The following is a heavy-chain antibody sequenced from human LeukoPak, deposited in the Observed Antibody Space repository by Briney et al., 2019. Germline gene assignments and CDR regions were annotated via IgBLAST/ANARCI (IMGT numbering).Heavy chain of an antibody. CDR2: IYYSGST. Sequence: SETLSLTCTVSGGSISSGDYYWSWIRRPPGKGLEWIGYIYYSGSTYYNPSLKSRVTISVDTSKNQFSLKLSSVTAADTAVYYCARESIAARPLCAFDIWGQGTMVTVSS. CDR3: ARESIAARPLCAFDI. CDR1: GGSISSGDYY. J-gene: IGHJ3*02. V-gene: IGHV4-30-4*08. D-gene: IGHD6-6*01.